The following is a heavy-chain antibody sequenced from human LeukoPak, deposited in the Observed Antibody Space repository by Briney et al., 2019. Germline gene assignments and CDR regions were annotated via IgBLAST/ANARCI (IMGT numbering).Heavy chain of an antibody. CDR2: IRYDGSNK. CDR3: AKDGGGIRYFDWSHFDY. CDR1: GFTFSSYG. V-gene: IGHV3-30*02. J-gene: IGHJ4*02. D-gene: IGHD3-9*01. Sequence: PGGSLRLSCAASGFTFSSYGMHWVRQAPGKGLEWVAFIRYDGSNKYYADSVKGRFTISRDNSKNTLYLQMNSLRAEDTAVYYCAKDGGGIRYFDWSHFDYWGQGTLVTVSS.